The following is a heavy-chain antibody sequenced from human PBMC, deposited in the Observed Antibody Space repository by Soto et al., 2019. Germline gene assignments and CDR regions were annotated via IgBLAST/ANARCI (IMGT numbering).Heavy chain of an antibody. J-gene: IGHJ4*01. CDR3: AKWATGKYIGFFDF. Sequence: EVQLVESGGGLVQPGGSLRLSCAASGFTFSSYAMSWVRQAPGKGLEWVSAISGSGGSTYYADSVKGRYTISKNNSKNMLCLQMNSMGAEDTAGYYCAKWATGKYIGFFDFLGQGTLVTVSS. CDR2: ISGSGGST. V-gene: IGHV3-23*04. CDR1: GFTFSSYA. D-gene: IGHD5-12*01.